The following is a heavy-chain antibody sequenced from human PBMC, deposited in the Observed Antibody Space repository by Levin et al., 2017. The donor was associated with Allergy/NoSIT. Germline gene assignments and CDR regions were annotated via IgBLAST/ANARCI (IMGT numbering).Heavy chain of an antibody. D-gene: IGHD1-20*01. Sequence: SGPTLVKPTQTLTLTCTFSGFSLSTSGMCVSWIRQPPGKALEWLALIDWDDDKYYSTSLKTRLTISKDTSKNQVVLTMTNMDPVDTATYYCGRAITGTPTPPYYYYYYGMDVWGQGTTVTVSS. CDR2: IDWDDDK. V-gene: IGHV2-70*01. J-gene: IGHJ6*02. CDR1: GFSLSTSGMC. CDR3: GRAITGTPTPPYYYYYYGMDV.